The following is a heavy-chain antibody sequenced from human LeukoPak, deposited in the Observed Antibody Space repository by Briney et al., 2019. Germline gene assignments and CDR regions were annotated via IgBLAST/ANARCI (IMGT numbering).Heavy chain of an antibody. CDR1: GGSFSGYY. Sequence: PSETLSLTYAVYGGSFSGYYWSWIRQPPGKGLEWIGEINHSGSTNYNPSLKSRVTISVDTSKNQFSLKLSSVTAADTAVYYCARDSPPDYWGQGTLVTVSS. J-gene: IGHJ4*02. CDR2: INHSGST. V-gene: IGHV4-34*01. CDR3: ARDSPPDY.